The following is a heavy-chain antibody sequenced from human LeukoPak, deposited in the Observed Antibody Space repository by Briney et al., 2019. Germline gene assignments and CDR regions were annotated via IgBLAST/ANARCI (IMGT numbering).Heavy chain of an antibody. CDR1: GFTFSTHG. D-gene: IGHD3-9*01. CDR2: IGGSGIGHST. CDR3: LRDSDCIRYHD. Sequence: GGSLRLSCVRSGFTFSTHGKNCVRQATGKGRDWVSGIGGSGIGHSTHYADSVKGRFTISRDNSKNMVYLQMDSLRAEDTALYFFLRDSDCIRYHDWGQGALVTVSS. J-gene: IGHJ4*02. V-gene: IGHV3-23*01.